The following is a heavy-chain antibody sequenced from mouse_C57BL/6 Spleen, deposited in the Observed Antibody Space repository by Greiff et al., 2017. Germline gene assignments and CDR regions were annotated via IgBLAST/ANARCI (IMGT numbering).Heavy chain of an antibody. CDR1: GYTFTSYW. D-gene: IGHD2-4*01. Sequence: QVQLQQPGAELVMPGASVKLSCKASGYTFTSYWMHWVKQRPGQGLEWIGEIDPSDSYTNYNQKFKGKSTLTVDKSSSTAYMQLSSLTSEDSAVYYCAREVEGLRRYAMDYWGQGTSVTVSS. V-gene: IGHV1-69*01. J-gene: IGHJ4*01. CDR3: AREVEGLRRYAMDY. CDR2: IDPSDSYT.